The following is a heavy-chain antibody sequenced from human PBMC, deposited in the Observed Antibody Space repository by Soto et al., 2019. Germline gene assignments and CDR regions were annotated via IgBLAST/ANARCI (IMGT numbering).Heavy chain of an antibody. CDR3: ARVQVEDCSSTSCSYYFDY. V-gene: IGHV4-34*01. J-gene: IGHJ4*02. CDR1: GGSFSGYY. D-gene: IGHD2-2*01. CDR2: INHSGST. Sequence: SETLSLTCAVYGGSFSGYYWSWIRQPPGKGLEWIGEINHSGSTNYNPSLKSRVTISVDTSKNQFSLKLSSVTAADTAVYYCARVQVEDCSSTSCSYYFDYWGQGTLVTVSS.